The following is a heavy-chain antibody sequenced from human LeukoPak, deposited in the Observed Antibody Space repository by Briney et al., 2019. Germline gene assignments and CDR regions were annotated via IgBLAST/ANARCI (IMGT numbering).Heavy chain of an antibody. CDR3: VSSIVVEYPGGFDY. Sequence: GGSLRLSCTASGFTFDDYSMSWVRQAPGKGLEWVSSISSSSSYIYYADSVKGRFTVSRDNAKNSLYLQMNSLRAEDTAVYYCVSSIVVEYPGGFDYWGQGTLVTVSS. V-gene: IGHV3-21*01. D-gene: IGHD3-22*01. J-gene: IGHJ4*02. CDR2: ISSSSSYI. CDR1: GFTFDDYS.